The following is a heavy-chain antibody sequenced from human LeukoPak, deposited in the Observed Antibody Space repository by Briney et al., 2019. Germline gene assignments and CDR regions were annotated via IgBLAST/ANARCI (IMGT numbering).Heavy chain of an antibody. CDR3: ARTGAYCDHGFDL. V-gene: IGHV4-34*01. CDR1: GGSLSGYY. J-gene: IGHJ2*01. CDR2: INHSGST. D-gene: IGHD4-17*01. Sequence: SETLSLTCAVYGGSLSGYYWSWIRHPPGKGLERSVEINHSGSTNYNPSLKSRDTISVDTSKKQLSLKLSSVTAADTAVYYCARTGAYCDHGFDLWGRGTLVTVSS.